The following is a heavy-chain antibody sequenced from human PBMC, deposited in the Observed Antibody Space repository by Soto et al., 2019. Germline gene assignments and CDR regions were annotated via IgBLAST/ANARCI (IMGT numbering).Heavy chain of an antibody. CDR3: ARGPNSSGYYYGVDY. CDR2: IIPIFGTA. D-gene: IGHD3-22*01. Sequence: ASVKVSCKASGGTFSSYAISWVRQAPGQGLEWMGGIIPIFGTANYAQKFQGRVTITADESTSTAYMELSSLRSEDTAVYYCARGPNSSGYYYGVDYWGQGTLVTVSS. CDR1: GGTFSSYA. V-gene: IGHV1-69*13. J-gene: IGHJ4*02.